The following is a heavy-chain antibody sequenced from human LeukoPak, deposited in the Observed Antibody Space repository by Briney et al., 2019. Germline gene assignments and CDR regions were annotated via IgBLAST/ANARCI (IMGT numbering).Heavy chain of an antibody. CDR2: IYSGGST. CDR1: GGSISSSSYY. D-gene: IGHD5-12*01. J-gene: IGHJ3*02. CDR3: ARHSRSGSGGYENAFDI. V-gene: IGHV4-39*01. Sequence: PSETLSLTCTVSGGSISSSSYYWDWIRQSPGKGLEWSGNIYSGGSTYYTPSLKSRVTISVDTSINQFSLKLSSVTAADTAIYFCARHSRSGSGGYENAFDIWGQGTMVTVSS.